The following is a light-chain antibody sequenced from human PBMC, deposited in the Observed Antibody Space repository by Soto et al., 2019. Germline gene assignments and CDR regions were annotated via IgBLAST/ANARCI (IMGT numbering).Light chain of an antibody. CDR2: AAS. Sequence: AIQMTQSPSSLSASVGDRVTITSRASQGIRKDLAWYQHIPGKAPKLLIYAASSLQSGVPSRFSGSGSGTDFTLTISSLQPEDFATYYCLQDYNYPKTFGQGTNVDIK. CDR1: QGIRKD. V-gene: IGKV1-6*01. CDR3: LQDYNYPKT. J-gene: IGKJ1*01.